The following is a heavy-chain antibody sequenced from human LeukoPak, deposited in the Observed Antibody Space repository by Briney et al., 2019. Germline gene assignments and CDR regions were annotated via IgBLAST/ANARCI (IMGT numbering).Heavy chain of an antibody. Sequence: SETLSLTCAVYGGSFSGYYWGWIRRPPGKGLEWIGTTYHSGTSYYNPSLKSRVTISVDTSKNQLSLKVNSVTAADTAEYYCACSAQYSYYYMDVWGKGTTVTVSS. CDR1: GGSFSGYY. CDR2: TYHSGTS. J-gene: IGHJ6*03. CDR3: ACSAQYSYYYMDV. D-gene: IGHD2/OR15-2a*01. V-gene: IGHV4-38-2*01.